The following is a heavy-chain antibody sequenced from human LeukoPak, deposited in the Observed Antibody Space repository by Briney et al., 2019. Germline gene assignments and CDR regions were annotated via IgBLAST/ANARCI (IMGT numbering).Heavy chain of an antibody. Sequence: SETLSLTCAVSGGSISSGGYSWSWIRQPPGKGLEWIGYIYHSGSTYYNPSLKSRVTISVDTSKNQFSLKLSSVTAADTAVYYCARGTYYDSSGPYYFDYWGQGTLVTVSS. J-gene: IGHJ4*02. D-gene: IGHD3-22*01. CDR2: IYHSGST. V-gene: IGHV4-30-2*01. CDR3: ARGTYYDSSGPYYFDY. CDR1: GGSISSGGYS.